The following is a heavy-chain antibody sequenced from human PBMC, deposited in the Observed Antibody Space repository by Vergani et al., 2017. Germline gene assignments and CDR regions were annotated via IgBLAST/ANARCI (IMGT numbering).Heavy chain of an antibody. CDR3: AKDASGGYDSLFDY. Sequence: QVQLVESGGGVVQPGGSLRLSCAASGFTFSSYGMHWVRQAPGKGLEWVAFIRYDGSNKYYADSVKGRFTISRDNSKNTLYLQMNSLRPEDTAVYYCAKDASGGYDSLFDYWGQGTLVTVSS. D-gene: IGHD5-12*01. J-gene: IGHJ4*02. CDR2: IRYDGSNK. CDR1: GFTFSSYG. V-gene: IGHV3-30*02.